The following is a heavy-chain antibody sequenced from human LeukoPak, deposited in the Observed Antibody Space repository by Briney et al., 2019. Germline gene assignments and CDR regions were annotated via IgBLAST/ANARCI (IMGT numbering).Heavy chain of an antibody. Sequence: PSETLSLTCTVSGGSISSTNYYWGWIRQPPWKGLEWIGSIYNSGSTYYNPSLKSRVIVSLDTSKNQFSLRLTSVTAADTAVYYCARVDSSSDYYYYYMDVWGKGTTVTVSS. CDR2: IYNSGST. J-gene: IGHJ6*03. V-gene: IGHV4-39*07. CDR3: ARVDSSSDYYYYYMDV. CDR1: GGSISSTNYY. D-gene: IGHD6-6*01.